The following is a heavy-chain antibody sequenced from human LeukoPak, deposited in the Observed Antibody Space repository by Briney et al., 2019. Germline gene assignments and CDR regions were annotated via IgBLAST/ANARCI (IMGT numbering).Heavy chain of an antibody. V-gene: IGHV4-34*01. Sequence: PSETVSLTCGVHGGSFSGFYWSWIHLPPGKGPEWIGQINHSGSANYNPSLRSRVTISVDMSKNQFSLNLRSVTAADTGVYYCASTYYDSGGFSPFDYWGQGSLVYVSS. CDR3: ASTYYDSGGFSPFDY. D-gene: IGHD3-22*01. J-gene: IGHJ4*02. CDR1: GGSFSGFY. CDR2: INHSGSA.